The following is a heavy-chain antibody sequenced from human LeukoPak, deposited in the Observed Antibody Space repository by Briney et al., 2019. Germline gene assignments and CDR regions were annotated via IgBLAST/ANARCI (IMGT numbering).Heavy chain of an antibody. CDR2: IYTSGSN. Sequence: PSETLSLTCTLSGGSINNHYWSWIRQPAGNGLEWIGRIYTSGSNNYNPSLKSRITMSVDTSKSEFSLKLTSVTAADTAVYYCARGGSYFYDYYMDVWGKGATVTVSS. V-gene: IGHV4-4*07. CDR1: GGSINNHY. CDR3: ARGGSYFYDYYMDV. D-gene: IGHD1-26*01. J-gene: IGHJ6*03.